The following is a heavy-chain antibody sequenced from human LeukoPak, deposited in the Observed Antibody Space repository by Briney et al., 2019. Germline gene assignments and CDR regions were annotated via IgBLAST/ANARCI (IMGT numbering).Heavy chain of an antibody. V-gene: IGHV1-24*01. D-gene: IGHD2-21*02. CDR1: GYTLTELS. Sequence: ASVKVSCKVSGYTLTELSMHWVRQAPGKGLEWMGGVDPEDGETIYAQKFQGRVTMTEDTSTDTAYMELSSLRSEDTAVYYCATERYCGGDCDAFDIWGQGTMVTVSS. CDR2: VDPEDGET. J-gene: IGHJ3*02. CDR3: ATERYCGGDCDAFDI.